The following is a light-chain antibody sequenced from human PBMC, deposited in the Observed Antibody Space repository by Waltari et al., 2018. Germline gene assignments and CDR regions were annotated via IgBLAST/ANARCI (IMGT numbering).Light chain of an antibody. J-gene: IGKJ1*01. CDR2: GAS. CDR3: QHYVRLPVT. V-gene: IGKV3-20*01. Sequence: EIVLTQSPGTLSLSPGERATFSCRTSQSVGRTLAWYQQKPGQGPSLLIYGASIRATGIPDRFSGSGSGTDFSLTISRLEPEDFAVYYCQHYVRLPVTFDQGTKVEIK. CDR1: QSVGRT.